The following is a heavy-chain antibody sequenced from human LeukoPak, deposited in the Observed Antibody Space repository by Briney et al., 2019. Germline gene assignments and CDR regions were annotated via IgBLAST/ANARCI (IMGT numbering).Heavy chain of an antibody. CDR2: ISSSSSYI. J-gene: IGHJ6*02. D-gene: IGHD1-1*01. CDR1: GFTFSSYS. V-gene: IGHV3-21*01. CDR3: ARAETVNDVLYYYYYGMDV. Sequence: GGSLRLSCAASGFTFSSYSMNWVRQAPGKGLEWVSSISSSSSYIYYADSVKGRFTISRDNAKNSLYLQMNSLRAEDTAVYYCARAETVNDVLYYYYYGMDVWGQGTTVTVSS.